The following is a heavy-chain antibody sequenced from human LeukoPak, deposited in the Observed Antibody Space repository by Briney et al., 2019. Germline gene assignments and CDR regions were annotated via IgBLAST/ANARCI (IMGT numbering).Heavy chain of an antibody. V-gene: IGHV1-2*02. CDR3: VRSPIGASAY. J-gene: IGHJ4*02. D-gene: IGHD3-10*01. CDR1: GYAFSYAY. Sequence: VQFSSHPSGYAFSYAYIHWVRPATGVGLEWMGWISPNNGETIYAEDSQGRVTMTRDTSIRTAYMELTRLTLNDTAVYYCVRSPIGASAYWGRGTLVTVSS. CDR2: ISPNNGET.